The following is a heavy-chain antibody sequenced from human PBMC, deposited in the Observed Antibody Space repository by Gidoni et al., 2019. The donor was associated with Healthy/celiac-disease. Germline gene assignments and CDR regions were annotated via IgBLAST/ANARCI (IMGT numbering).Heavy chain of an antibody. CDR1: GGSISSYY. D-gene: IGHD2-15*01. V-gene: IGHV4-4*07. J-gene: IGHJ5*02. CDR2: IYTSGST. CDR3: AREAGDCSGGSCYSWFDP. Sequence: QVQLQASGPGLVKPSETLSLTCTVSGGSISSYYWSWIRQPAGKGLEWIGRIYTSGSTNYNPSLKSRVTMSVDTSKNQFSLKLSAVTAADTAVYYCAREAGDCSGGSCYSWFDPWGQGTLVTVSS.